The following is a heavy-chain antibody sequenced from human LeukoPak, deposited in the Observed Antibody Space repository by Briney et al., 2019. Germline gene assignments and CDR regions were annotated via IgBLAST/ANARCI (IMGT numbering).Heavy chain of an antibody. Sequence: GGSLTLSCAASGFTFSSDGVHWVRQAPGKGLEWVAVMSYDGSEKYYGDSVKGRFTISRDNSKNTLYLQMDSLRAEDTAVYYCARGFRASDFWAQGTMVTVSS. CDR2: MSYDGSEK. V-gene: IGHV3-30*03. CDR3: ARGFRASDF. CDR1: GFTFSSDG. J-gene: IGHJ3*01.